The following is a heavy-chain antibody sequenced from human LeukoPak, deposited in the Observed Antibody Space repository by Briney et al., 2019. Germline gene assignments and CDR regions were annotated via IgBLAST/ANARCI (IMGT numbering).Heavy chain of an antibody. CDR1: GGSFSTYY. D-gene: IGHD4-17*01. CDR3: AKEYGADWCFDL. Sequence: SETLSLTCTISGGSFSTYYWSWIRQAPGKGLEWIGYIYFTGSTNYNPSLKSRVTMSVDTSKNQFSLKLRSVTAADTAVYYCAKEYGADWCFDLWGRGTLVTVSS. CDR2: IYFTGST. V-gene: IGHV4-59*01. J-gene: IGHJ2*01.